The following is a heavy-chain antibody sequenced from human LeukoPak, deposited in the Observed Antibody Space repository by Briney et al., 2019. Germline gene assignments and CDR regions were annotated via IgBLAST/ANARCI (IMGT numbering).Heavy chain of an antibody. D-gene: IGHD6-6*01. V-gene: IGHV4-59*01. J-gene: IGHJ6*03. CDR3: ARVGSSSSLYYMDV. Sequence: SETLSLTCTVSGGSISSYYWSWIRQPPGKGLEWIGYIYYSGSTNYNPSLKSRVTISVDTSKNQFSLKLSSVTAADTAVYYCARVGSSSSLYYMDVWGKGTTVTVSS. CDR2: IYYSGST. CDR1: GGSISSYY.